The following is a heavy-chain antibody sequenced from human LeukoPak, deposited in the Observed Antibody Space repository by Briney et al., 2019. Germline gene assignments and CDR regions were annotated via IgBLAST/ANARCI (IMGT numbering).Heavy chain of an antibody. CDR3: ARDNDSTGYIGASFDY. V-gene: IGHV3-30*03. J-gene: IGHJ4*02. Sequence: GGSLRLSCAASGFTFSSYSMNWVRQAPGKGLDWVAVISYDETNKYYAGSVKGRFTISRDNSKNTLYLQMDSLRADDTAVYYCARDNDSTGYIGASFDYWGQGTLVTVSS. CDR2: ISYDETNK. CDR1: GFTFSSYS. D-gene: IGHD3-22*01.